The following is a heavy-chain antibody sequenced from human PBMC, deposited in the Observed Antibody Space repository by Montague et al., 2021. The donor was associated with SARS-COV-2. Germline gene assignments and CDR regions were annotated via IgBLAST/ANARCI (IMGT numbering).Heavy chain of an antibody. CDR1: EGSFSDYS. CDR2: IYYRGST. J-gene: IGHJ4*02. V-gene: IGHV4-34*01. CDR3: ATQGDPSGWIPGPFDF. D-gene: IGHD6-19*01. Sequence: SHSLSLTCAVYEGSFSDYSWTWIRQPPGKGLEWIGSIYYRGSTYYNPSLKSRVFISVDTSKNQLSLTLTSVTAADTAVYYCATQGDPSGWIPGPFDFWGQGTLLSVSS.